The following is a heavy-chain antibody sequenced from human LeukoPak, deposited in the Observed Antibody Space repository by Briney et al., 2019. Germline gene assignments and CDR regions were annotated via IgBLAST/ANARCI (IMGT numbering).Heavy chain of an antibody. Sequence: ETLSLTCAVYGGSFSGYYWSWVRQAPGKGLEWVANIKQDGSEKYYVDSAKGRFTISRDNAKNSLYLQMNSLRAEDTAVYYCARDRADFDYWGQGTLVTVSS. CDR3: ARDRADFDY. CDR2: IKQDGSEK. J-gene: IGHJ4*02. V-gene: IGHV3-7*01. CDR1: GGSFSGYY.